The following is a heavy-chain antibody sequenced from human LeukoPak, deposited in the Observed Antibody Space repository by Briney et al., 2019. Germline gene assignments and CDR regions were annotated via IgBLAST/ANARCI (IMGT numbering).Heavy chain of an antibody. CDR3: AKELRFLEWLPYFDY. CDR2: ISCSGGST. Sequence: GGSLRLSCAASGFTFSSYAMSWVRQAPGKGLEWVSGISCSGGSTYYADSVKGRFTISRDNSKNTLYLQMNSLRAEDTAVYYCAKELRFLEWLPYFDYWGQGTLVTVSS. V-gene: IGHV3-23*01. D-gene: IGHD3-3*01. CDR1: GFTFSSYA. J-gene: IGHJ4*02.